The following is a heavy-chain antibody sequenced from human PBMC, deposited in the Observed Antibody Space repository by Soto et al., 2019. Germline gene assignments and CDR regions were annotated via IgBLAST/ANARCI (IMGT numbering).Heavy chain of an antibody. V-gene: IGHV3-23*01. CDR2: ISGRGGST. Sequence: GGSLRLSCTASGFTFSNYAMSWVRQAPDKGLEWVSAISGRGGSTYYADSVKGRFTISKDNSKNMLFLQMNSLRAEDTALYYCAKDSTVTTSFFSYFLGLGVRGQRNTVTVSS. CDR1: GFTFSNYA. CDR3: AKDSTVTTSFFSYFLGLGV. D-gene: IGHD4-17*01. J-gene: IGHJ6*01.